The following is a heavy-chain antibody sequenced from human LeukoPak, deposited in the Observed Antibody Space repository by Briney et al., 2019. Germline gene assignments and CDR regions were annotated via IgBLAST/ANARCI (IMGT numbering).Heavy chain of an antibody. J-gene: IGHJ6*03. V-gene: IGHV4-34*01. D-gene: IGHD3-10*01. CDR1: GGSFSGYH. CDR3: ARRLGRKFGERFYYYHYMDV. CDR2: MNHSGST. Sequence: SETLSLTCAVYGGSFSGYHWSWIRQPPGKGLEWIGEMNHSGSTNYNPSLKSRVTISVDTSKNQFSLKLSSVTAADTAVYYCARRLGRKFGERFYYYHYMDVWGKGTTVTVSS.